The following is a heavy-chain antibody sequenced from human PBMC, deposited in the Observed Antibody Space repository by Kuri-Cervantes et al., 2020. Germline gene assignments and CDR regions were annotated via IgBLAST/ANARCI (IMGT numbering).Heavy chain of an antibody. J-gene: IGHJ6*02. Sequence: GESLKISCAASGFTFSSYAMSWVRQAPGKGLEWVSAISGSGGSTYYADSVKGRFTISRDNSKNTLYLQMNSLRAEDTAVYYCAKVLAPKYCSSTSCSYYYYGMDVWGQGTTVTVSS. CDR3: AKVLAPKYCSSTSCSYYYYGMDV. D-gene: IGHD2-2*01. CDR2: ISGSGGST. V-gene: IGHV3-23*01. CDR1: GFTFSSYA.